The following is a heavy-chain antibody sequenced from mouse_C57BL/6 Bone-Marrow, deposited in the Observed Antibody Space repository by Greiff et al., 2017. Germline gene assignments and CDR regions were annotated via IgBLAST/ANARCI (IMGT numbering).Heavy chain of an antibody. J-gene: IGHJ1*03. V-gene: IGHV1-55*01. CDR3: ADYYGSSADWYFDV. D-gene: IGHD1-1*01. Sequence: QVQLKQPGAELVKPGASVKVSCKASGYTFTSYWMHWVKQRPGQGLEWIGDIYPGSGSTNYNEKFKSKATLTVDTSSSTAYMQLSSLTSEDSAVYYCADYYGSSADWYFDVWGTGTTVTVSS. CDR1: GYTFTSYW. CDR2: IYPGSGST.